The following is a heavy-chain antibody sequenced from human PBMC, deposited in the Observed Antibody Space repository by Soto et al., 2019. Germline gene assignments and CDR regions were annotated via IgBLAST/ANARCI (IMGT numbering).Heavy chain of an antibody. CDR1: GYSFSSYW. Sequence: GESLKISCKGSGYSFSSYWISWVRQMPGKGLEWMGRIDPSDSYTNYSPSFQGHVTISADKSISTAYLQWSSLKASDTAMYYCARREGLVRSKYYYLLDFWGKGTSVTVYS. V-gene: IGHV5-10-1*01. CDR3: ARREGLVRSKYYYLLDF. CDR2: IDPSDSYT. D-gene: IGHD2-2*01. J-gene: IGHJ6*04.